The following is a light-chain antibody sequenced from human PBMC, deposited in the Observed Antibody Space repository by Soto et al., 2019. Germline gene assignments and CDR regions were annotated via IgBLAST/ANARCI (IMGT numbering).Light chain of an antibody. Sequence: VMTQSPATLSVSPGARAAPSGKASQSVSTNLAWYQQKPGQPPRLLIYFASTRATAVPARFTAGGSGTEFTLTISSLQSEDFAVYYCQQYNNWPRTFGQGTKVDIK. J-gene: IGKJ1*01. CDR2: FAS. CDR3: QQYNNWPRT. CDR1: QSVSTN. V-gene: IGKV3-15*01.